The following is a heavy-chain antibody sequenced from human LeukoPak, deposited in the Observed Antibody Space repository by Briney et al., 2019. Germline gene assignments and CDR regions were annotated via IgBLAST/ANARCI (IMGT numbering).Heavy chain of an antibody. CDR3: ARDPCVTTATTFWFDP. Sequence: ASVKVSCKASGYTFTSYGISWVRQAPGQGLEWMGWISAYNGNTNYAQKLQGRVTMTTDTSTSTAYMELRSLRSDDTAVYYCARDPCVTTATTFWFDPWGQGTLVTVSS. V-gene: IGHV1-18*01. CDR2: ISAYNGNT. D-gene: IGHD4-17*01. CDR1: GYTFTSYG. J-gene: IGHJ5*02.